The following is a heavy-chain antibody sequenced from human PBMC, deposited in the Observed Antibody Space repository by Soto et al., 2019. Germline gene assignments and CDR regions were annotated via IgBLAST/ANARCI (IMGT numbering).Heavy chain of an antibody. J-gene: IGHJ5*02. CDR1: GGSISSSSYY. D-gene: IGHD6-19*01. CDR3: ARESSGWPFDP. Sequence: SETLSLTCTVSGGSISSSSYYWGWIRQPPGKGLEWIGSIYYSGSTYYNPSLKSRVTISVDTSKNQFSLKLSSVTAADTAVYYCARESSGWPFDPWGQGTLVTVSS. V-gene: IGHV4-39*01. CDR2: IYYSGST.